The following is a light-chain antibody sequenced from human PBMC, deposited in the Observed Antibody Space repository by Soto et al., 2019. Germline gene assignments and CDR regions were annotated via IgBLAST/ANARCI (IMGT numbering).Light chain of an antibody. CDR2: GAS. Sequence: IVLTQSPDTLSVSPGESATLSCRASQSVSTNFAWYQQKPGQAPRLLIYGASTRATAVPARFTASGSGTEFTLTISSLQSEDFAVYYCQQYNTWPRTFGQGTKVDIK. V-gene: IGKV3-15*01. CDR1: QSVSTN. J-gene: IGKJ1*01. CDR3: QQYNTWPRT.